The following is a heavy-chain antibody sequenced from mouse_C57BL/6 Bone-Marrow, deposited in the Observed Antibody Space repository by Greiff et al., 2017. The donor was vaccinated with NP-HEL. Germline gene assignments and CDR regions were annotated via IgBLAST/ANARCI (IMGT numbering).Heavy chain of an antibody. Sequence: DVMLVESGGGLVQSGRSLRLSCATSGFTFSDLYMEWVRQAPGKGLEWIAASRNKANDYTTEYSASVKGRFIVSRDTSQSILYLQMNALRAEDTAIYYCARDNWDWYFDVWGTGTTVTVSS. V-gene: IGHV7-1*01. CDR2: SRNKANDYTT. D-gene: IGHD4-1*01. CDR1: GFTFSDLY. CDR3: ARDNWDWYFDV. J-gene: IGHJ1*03.